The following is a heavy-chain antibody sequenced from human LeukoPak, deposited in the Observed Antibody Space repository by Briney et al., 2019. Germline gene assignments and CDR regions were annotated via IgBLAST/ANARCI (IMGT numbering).Heavy chain of an antibody. Sequence: PSETLSLTCTASGDSITNSNYYWGWIRQPPGKGLEWIGYIYYSGSTYYNPSLKSRVTISVDTSKNQFSLKLSSVTAADTAVYYCARESVSAYCGGDCYSNWFDPWGQGTLVTVSS. CDR2: IYYSGST. D-gene: IGHD2-21*02. V-gene: IGHV4-30-4*07. CDR1: GDSITNSNYY. CDR3: ARESVSAYCGGDCYSNWFDP. J-gene: IGHJ5*02.